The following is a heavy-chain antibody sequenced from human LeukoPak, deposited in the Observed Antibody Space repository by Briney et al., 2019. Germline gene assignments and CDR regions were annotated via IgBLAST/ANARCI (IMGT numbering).Heavy chain of an antibody. V-gene: IGHV1-8*01. CDR1: GYTFTSYD. J-gene: IGHJ6*03. CDR2: MNPNSGNT. D-gene: IGHD2-2*01. CDR3: ARAVPAAGRILMDV. Sequence: GASVKVSCKASGYTFTSYDINWVRQATGQGLEWMGWMNPNSGNTGYAQKFQGRVTMTRNTSISTAYMELSSLRSEDTAVYYCARAVPAAGRILMDVWGKGTTVTVSS.